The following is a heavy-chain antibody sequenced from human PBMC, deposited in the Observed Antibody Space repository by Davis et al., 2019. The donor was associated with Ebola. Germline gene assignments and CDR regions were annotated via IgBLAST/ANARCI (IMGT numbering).Heavy chain of an antibody. V-gene: IGHV3-11*01. CDR1: GFTFSDYY. Sequence: GESLKISCAASGFTFSDYYMSWIRQAPGKGLEWVSYISSSGSTIYYADSVKGRFTISRDNAKNSLYLQMNSLRAEDTAVYYCAKSPVVVVAAREPFDYWGQGTLVTVSS. CDR3: AKSPVVVVAAREPFDY. CDR2: ISSSGSTI. D-gene: IGHD2-15*01. J-gene: IGHJ4*02.